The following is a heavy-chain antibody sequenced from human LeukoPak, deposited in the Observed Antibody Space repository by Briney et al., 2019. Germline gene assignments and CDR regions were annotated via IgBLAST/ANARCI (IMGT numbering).Heavy chain of an antibody. CDR1: GYSISSGYY. J-gene: IGHJ4*02. D-gene: IGHD5-18*01. CDR3: ARDDYSYGSPWTIDY. V-gene: IGHV4-38-2*02. CDR2: IYHSGST. Sequence: SETLSLTCTVSGYSISSGYYWGWIRQPPGKGLEWIGSIYHSGSTYYNPSLKSRVTISVDTSKNQFSLQLNSVTPEDTAVYYCARDDYSYGSPWTIDYWGQGTLVTVSS.